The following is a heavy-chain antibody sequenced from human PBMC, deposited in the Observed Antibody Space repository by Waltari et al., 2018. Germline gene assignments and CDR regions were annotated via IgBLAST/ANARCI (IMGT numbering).Heavy chain of an antibody. CDR3: ARDPQTGTEDLYYVDY. J-gene: IGHJ4*02. D-gene: IGHD1-1*01. CDR2: INPNSGGT. CDR1: GYTFTGYY. V-gene: IGHV1-2*06. Sequence: QVQLVQSGAEVKKPGASVKVSCKASGYTFTGYYMHWVRQAPGQGRAWMGRINPNSGGTNYSQRFQVRITITMDTAISTAYMELSMLRSDDTAVYYCARDPQTGTEDLYYVDYWGQGTLVTVSS.